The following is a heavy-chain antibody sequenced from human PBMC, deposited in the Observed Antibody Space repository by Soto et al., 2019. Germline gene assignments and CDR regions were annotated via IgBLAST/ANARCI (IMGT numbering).Heavy chain of an antibody. V-gene: IGHV4-30-2*01. CDR3: VRVPGP. CDR2: IYRSGST. CDR1: GGSISRGGYS. D-gene: IGHD3-10*01. J-gene: IGHJ5*02. Sequence: QLQLQESGSGLVKPSQTLSLTCAVSGGSISRGGYSWSWIRQPPGTGREWIGYIYRSGSTYYNPSLKGRVTMSVDRSKNQFSLKLSSVTAAATAVYYSVRVPGPWGQGTLVTVSS.